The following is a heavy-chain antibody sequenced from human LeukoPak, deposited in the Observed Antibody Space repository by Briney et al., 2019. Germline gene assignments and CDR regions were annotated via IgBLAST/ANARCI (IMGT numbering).Heavy chain of an antibody. CDR2: ISSGSLTI. CDR1: GFAFSSYS. D-gene: IGHD2-21*01. J-gene: IGHJ3*01. V-gene: IGHV3-48*04. Sequence: GGSLRLSCAASGFAFSSYSMNWVRQAPGKGLEWVSYISSGSLTIYYADSVKGRFTISRDNAKNSLYLQMNSLRAEDTAVYYCVRGYGGHYRFDFWGQGTMVTVSS. CDR3: VRGYGGHYRFDF.